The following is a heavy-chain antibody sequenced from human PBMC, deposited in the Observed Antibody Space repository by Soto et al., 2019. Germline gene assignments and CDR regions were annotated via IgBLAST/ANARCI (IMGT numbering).Heavy chain of an antibody. V-gene: IGHV4-34*01. CDR3: ARDKITGLFDY. D-gene: IGHD2-8*02. CDR2: INHSGST. Sequence: QVQLQQWGAGLLKPSETLSLTCAVYGGSFSGYYWTWIRHPPGTGLEWIGEINHSGSTNYNPSLKSRVTISVDTSKNHFSLELTSVTAADMAVYYCARDKITGLFDYWGQGTLVTVSS. CDR1: GGSFSGYY. J-gene: IGHJ4*02.